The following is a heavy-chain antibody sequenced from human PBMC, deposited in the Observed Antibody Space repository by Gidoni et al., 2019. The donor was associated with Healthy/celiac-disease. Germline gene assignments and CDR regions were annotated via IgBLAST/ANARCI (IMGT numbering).Heavy chain of an antibody. D-gene: IGHD3-22*01. CDR1: GFTFISYA. V-gene: IGHV3-23*01. J-gene: IGHJ4*02. CDR2: IRGRGGST. CDR3: AKPAPCYDSSGYNWVFDY. Sequence: EVQLLESGGGLVLPGGPLRPSCAASGFTFISYAMSWVRQAPGNGLAWVSSIRGRGGSTYYADSVKGQFTISRDNSKNTLYLQMNSLRAENTAVYYCAKPAPCYDSSGYNWVFDYWGQGTLVTVSS.